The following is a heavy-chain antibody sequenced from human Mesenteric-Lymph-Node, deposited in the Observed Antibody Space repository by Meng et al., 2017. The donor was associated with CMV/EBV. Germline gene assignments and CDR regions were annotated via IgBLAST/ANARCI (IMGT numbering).Heavy chain of an antibody. D-gene: IGHD3-10*01. J-gene: IGHJ2*01. Sequence: SGGTFSNYAVSWLRQAPGQGLEWMGMITPMFGVANYAQKFQGRVTITADESTTTAYMELHSLRSEDTAVYYCARDHGFSGSERYFDLWGRGTLVTVSS. CDR2: ITPMFGVA. V-gene: IGHV1-69*15. CDR1: GGTFSNYA. CDR3: ARDHGFSGSERYFDL.